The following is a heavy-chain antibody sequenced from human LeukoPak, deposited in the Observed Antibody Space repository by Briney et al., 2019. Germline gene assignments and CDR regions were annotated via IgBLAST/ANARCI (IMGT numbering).Heavy chain of an antibody. CDR1: GFIVSRNY. V-gene: IGHV3-53*01. Sequence: GGSLRLSCAASGFIVSRNYMSWVRQAPGKGLEWVSVIYDGNTYYADSVKGRFTISRDNSKNTLYLQMNSLRAEDTAIYYCAGFVRGLPQWGQGALVTVSS. CDR3: AGFVRGLPQ. J-gene: IGHJ4*02. D-gene: IGHD3-10*01. CDR2: IYDGNT.